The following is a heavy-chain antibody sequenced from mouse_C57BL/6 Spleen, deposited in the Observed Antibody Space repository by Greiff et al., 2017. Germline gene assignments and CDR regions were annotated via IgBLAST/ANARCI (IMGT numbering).Heavy chain of an antibody. Sequence: VQLQQSGPELVKPGASVKISCKASGYAFSSSWMNWVKQRPGKGLEWIGRIYPGDGDTNYNGKFKGKATLTADKSSSTAYMQLSSLTSEDSAVYFLARGVFYYGSSLYYFDYWGQGTTLTVSS. V-gene: IGHV1-82*01. J-gene: IGHJ2*01. CDR2: IYPGDGDT. CDR1: GYAFSSSW. CDR3: ARGVFYYGSSLYYFDY. D-gene: IGHD1-1*01.